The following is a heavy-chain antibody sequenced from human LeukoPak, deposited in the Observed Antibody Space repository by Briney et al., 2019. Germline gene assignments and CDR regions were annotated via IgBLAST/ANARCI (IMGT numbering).Heavy chain of an antibody. CDR1: GGSISSGSYY. V-gene: IGHV4-61*02. CDR3: ARSLVVVAANDYYYYYMDV. Sequence: PSQTLSLTCTVSGGSISSGSYYWSWIRQPAGKGLEWIGRIYTSGSTNYNPSLKSRVTISVDTSKNQFSLKLSSVTAADTAVYYCARSLVVVAANDYYYYYMDVWAKGTTVTVSS. J-gene: IGHJ6*03. D-gene: IGHD2-15*01. CDR2: IYTSGST.